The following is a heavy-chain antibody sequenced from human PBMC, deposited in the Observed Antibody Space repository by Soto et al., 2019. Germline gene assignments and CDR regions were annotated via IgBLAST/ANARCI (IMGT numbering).Heavy chain of an antibody. CDR1: GDSISRRRYY. V-gene: IGHV4-39*01. CDR3: ARHLYSSSPDV. Sequence: QLQLQESGPGLVKTSEPLSLTCTDSGDSISRRRYYWGWIRQPPGKGLEWLASIHYTGGTYYNPSLRSRVTISVDTAKTQCSLTVSSVTAADTAVYYCARHLYSSSPDVWGQGTSVTVSS. CDR2: IHYTGGT. J-gene: IGHJ6*02. D-gene: IGHD6-6*01.